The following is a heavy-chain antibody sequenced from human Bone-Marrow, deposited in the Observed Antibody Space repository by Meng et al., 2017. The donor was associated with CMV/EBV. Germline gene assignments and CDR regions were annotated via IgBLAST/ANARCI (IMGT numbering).Heavy chain of an antibody. D-gene: IGHD3-3*01. CDR3: ARSITIFGAEPD. CDR1: GGSVSSSNW. J-gene: IGHJ4*02. CDR2: IYHNGTT. Sequence: SETLSLTCAVSGGSVSSSNWWNWVRQPPGKGLEWIGEIYHNGTTNYNPSLKSRVTISIDTSKNQFSLKLSSMTVADTGMYYCARSITIFGAEPDWGQGTRVTVSS. V-gene: IGHV4-4*02.